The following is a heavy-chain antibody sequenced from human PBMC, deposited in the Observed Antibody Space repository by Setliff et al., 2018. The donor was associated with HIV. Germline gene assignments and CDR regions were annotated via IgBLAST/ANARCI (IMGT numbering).Heavy chain of an antibody. CDR2: INHSGRT. CDR1: GGSFSGYH. CDR3: ARVSITYWYSIPTFYYYYMDV. V-gene: IGHV4-34*01. D-gene: IGHD2-15*01. J-gene: IGHJ6*03. Sequence: PSETLSLTCAVYGGSFSGYHRNWIRQPPGKGLEWIGEINHSGRTNYNPSLKSRVTTSVDTSKNQFSLKLRSVTAADTAMYYCARVSITYWYSIPTFYYYYMDVWGKGTKVTVSS.